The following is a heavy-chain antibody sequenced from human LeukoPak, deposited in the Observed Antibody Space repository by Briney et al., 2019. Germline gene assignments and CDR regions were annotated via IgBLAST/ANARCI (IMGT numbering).Heavy chain of an antibody. CDR3: TTSHRGV. Sequence: PGGSLRLSCAASGFTFSTAWMNWVRQAPGEGLEWVGRIKSKTDGGTTDHAEPVKGRFTISRDDSRSMLYLQMNSLKTEDTAVYYCTTSHRGVWGQGTMVTVSS. CDR1: GFTFSTAW. V-gene: IGHV3-15*07. J-gene: IGHJ3*01. CDR2: IKSKTDGGTT.